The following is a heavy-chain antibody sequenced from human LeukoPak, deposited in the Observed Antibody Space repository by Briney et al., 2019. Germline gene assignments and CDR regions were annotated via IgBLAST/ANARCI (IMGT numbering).Heavy chain of an antibody. Sequence: GGSLRLSCTASGFTFSDYAMSWVRQAPGKGLEWVSGISGSGGSIRYADSVKGRSIISRDNSKNTLYLQMNSLRAEDTAVYYCAKGGDGYNYYFDYWGQETLVTVSS. CDR3: AKGGDGYNYYFDY. J-gene: IGHJ4*02. CDR1: GFTFSDYA. CDR2: ISGSGGSI. V-gene: IGHV3-23*01. D-gene: IGHD5-24*01.